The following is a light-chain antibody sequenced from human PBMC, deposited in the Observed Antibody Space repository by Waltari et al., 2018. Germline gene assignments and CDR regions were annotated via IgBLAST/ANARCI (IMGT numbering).Light chain of an antibody. J-gene: IGLJ1*01. V-gene: IGLV2-23*02. CDR1: SSDVGSYNL. CDR2: EVS. Sequence: QSALPQPASVSGSPGQSITISCTGTSSDVGSYNLVSWYQQHPGKAPKLMIFEVSKRPSGVSNRFSGSKSGNTASLTISGLQAEDEADYYCCSYAGRSTLEVFGTGTKVTVL. CDR3: CSYAGRSTLEV.